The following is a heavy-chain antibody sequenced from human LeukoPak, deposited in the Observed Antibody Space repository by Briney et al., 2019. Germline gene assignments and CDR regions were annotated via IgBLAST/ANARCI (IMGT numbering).Heavy chain of an antibody. V-gene: IGHV3-11*01. CDR2: INVNGGAM. J-gene: IGHJ4*02. CDR3: AKGPRILAAGSYFFDY. CDR1: GFSFKDYY. Sequence: GGSLRLSCAASGFSFKDYYYSWIRQAPGKGLEWVSFINVNGGAMYYADFVKGRFTISRQNAQNSVYLEMNSLRDEDTAVYYCAKGPRILAAGSYFFDYWGQGSLVTVSS. D-gene: IGHD6-13*01.